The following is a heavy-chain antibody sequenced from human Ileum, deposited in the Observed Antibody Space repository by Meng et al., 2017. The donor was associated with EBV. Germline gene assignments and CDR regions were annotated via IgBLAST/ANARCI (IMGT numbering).Heavy chain of an antibody. CDR1: WYTFTSSS. J-gene: IGHJ4*02. D-gene: IGHD6-19*01. V-gene: IGHV7-4-1*01. CDR3: ARDKIAVAGITGDY. CDR2: ININTGNP. Sequence: QVPLVQSGLDLKKPGDSVNVSCQASWYTFTSSSMNWVRHAPGQGLEWMGWININTGNPTYAQGFTGRFVFSLDTSVSTAYLQIDSLKAEDTAVYYCARDKIAVAGITGDYWGQGTLVTVSS.